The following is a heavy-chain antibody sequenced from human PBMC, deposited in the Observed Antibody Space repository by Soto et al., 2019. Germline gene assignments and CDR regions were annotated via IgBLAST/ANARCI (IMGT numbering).Heavy chain of an antibody. J-gene: IGHJ6*03. CDR2: IGSSGLSV. Sequence: QVHLVESGGGLVKPGGSLRLSCAASGFTFSDYQMSWIRQAPGKGLEWVSYIGSSGLSVYYEDSVKGRFTISRDNANNSLYLEMNSLRAEDSAVYYCARELSQLLSHNYYYYYLDVWGKGTTVSVSS. V-gene: IGHV3-11*01. CDR1: GFTFSDYQ. CDR3: ARELSQLLSHNYYYYYLDV. D-gene: IGHD2-2*01.